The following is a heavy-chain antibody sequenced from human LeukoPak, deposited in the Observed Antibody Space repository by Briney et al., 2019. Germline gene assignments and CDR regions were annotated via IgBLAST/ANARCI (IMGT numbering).Heavy chain of an antibody. D-gene: IGHD3-10*01. CDR3: AADPDYYYGSGSYSFSF. CDR2: IVVGSGNT. V-gene: IGHV1-58*01. CDR1: GFTFTSSA. J-gene: IGHJ4*02. Sequence: ASMKVSCKASGFTFTSSAVQWVRQARGQRLEWIGWIVVGSGNTNYAQKFQERVTITRDMSTSTAYMELSSLRSEDTAVYYCAADPDYYYGSGSYSFSFWGQGTLVTVSS.